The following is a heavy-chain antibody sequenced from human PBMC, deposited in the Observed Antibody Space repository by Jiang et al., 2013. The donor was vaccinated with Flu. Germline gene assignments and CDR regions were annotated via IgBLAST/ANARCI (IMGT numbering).Heavy chain of an antibody. J-gene: IGHJ4*02. CDR3: ARGLYYYDSSGPPGN. V-gene: IGHV4-39*07. D-gene: IGHD3-22*01. CDR1: GGSITSSTYY. Sequence: LLKPSETLSLTCTVSGGSITSSTYYWGWIRQPPGKGLEWIGSMYYSGSTYNNPSLKSRVTISVDTSKNQFSLKLSSVTAADTAVYYCARGLYYYDSSGPPGNWGQGTLVTVSS. CDR2: MYYSGST.